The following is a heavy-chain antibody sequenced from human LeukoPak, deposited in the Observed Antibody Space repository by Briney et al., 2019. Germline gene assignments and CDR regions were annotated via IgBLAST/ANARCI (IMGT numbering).Heavy chain of an antibody. CDR1: GYTFTSYG. CDR2: ISAYNGNT. V-gene: IGHV1-18*01. J-gene: IGHJ4*02. D-gene: IGHD4-11*01. Sequence: ASVKVSCKASGYTFTSYGISWVRQAPGQGLERMGWISAYNGNTNYAQKLQGRVTMTTDTSTSTAYMELRSLRSDDTAVYYCATLPTVTRPHDYWGQGTLVTVSS. CDR3: ATLPTVTRPHDY.